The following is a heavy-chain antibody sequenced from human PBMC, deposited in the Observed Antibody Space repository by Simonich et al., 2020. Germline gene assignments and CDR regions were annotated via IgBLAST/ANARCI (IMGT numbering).Heavy chain of an antibody. CDR1: GGSFSGYY. V-gene: IGHV4-34*01. Sequence: QVQLQQRGAGLLKPSETLSLTCAFYGGSFSGYYWSWIRQPPGKGLEWIGEINHSGSTNYNPTLKRRVTISVDTSKTQFSLKLSSVTAADTAVYYCARGKGWNNAFDIWGQGTMVTVSS. CDR2: INHSGST. CDR3: ARGKGWNNAFDI. D-gene: IGHD1-1*01. J-gene: IGHJ3*02.